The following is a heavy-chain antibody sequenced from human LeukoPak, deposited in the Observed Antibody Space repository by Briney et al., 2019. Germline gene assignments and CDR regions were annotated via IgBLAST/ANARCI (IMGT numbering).Heavy chain of an antibody. Sequence: GGSLRLSCAASGFNFNYVWMDWVRQAPGKGLEWVSHITSSSTIYYADSVKGRFTISRDNAKNSLYLQMNSLRDEDTAVYYCARRFDSWGQGTLVTVSS. V-gene: IGHV3-69-1*01. CDR1: GFNFNYVW. CDR2: ITSSSTI. J-gene: IGHJ4*02. CDR3: ARRFDS.